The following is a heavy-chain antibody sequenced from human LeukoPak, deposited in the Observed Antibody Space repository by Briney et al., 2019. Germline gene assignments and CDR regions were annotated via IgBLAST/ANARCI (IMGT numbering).Heavy chain of an antibody. CDR3: ARDRNLHSGSCPDAFDI. J-gene: IGHJ3*02. CDR2: ISSSSSYI. CDR1: GFTFSSYS. Sequence: GGSLRLSWAASGFTFSSYSMNWVRQAPGKGLEWVSSISSSSSYIYYADSVKGRFTISRDNAKNSLYLQMNSLRAEDTAVYYCARDRNLHSGSCPDAFDIWGQGTMVTVSS. D-gene: IGHD1-26*01. V-gene: IGHV3-21*01.